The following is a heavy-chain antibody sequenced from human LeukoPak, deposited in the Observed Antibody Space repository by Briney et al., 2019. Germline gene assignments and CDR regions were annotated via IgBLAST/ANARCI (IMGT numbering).Heavy chain of an antibody. V-gene: IGHV3-7*04. J-gene: IGHJ4*02. CDR2: IKQDGSEK. Sequence: PGGTLRLSCAASGFTFSNYGMNWVRQAPGKGLEWVANIKQDGSEKYYVDSVKGRFTISRDNAKNSLYLQMNSLRAEDTAVYYCARAYYYGSGSYYNSYWGQGTLVTVSS. D-gene: IGHD3-10*01. CDR1: GFTFSNYG. CDR3: ARAYYYGSGSYYNSY.